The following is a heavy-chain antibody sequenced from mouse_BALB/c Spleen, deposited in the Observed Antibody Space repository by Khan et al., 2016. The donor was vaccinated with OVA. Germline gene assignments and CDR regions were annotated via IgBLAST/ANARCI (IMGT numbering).Heavy chain of an antibody. D-gene: IGHD1-3*01. V-gene: IGHV2-9*02. CDR1: GFSLTSYG. CDR3: ARLEDI. Sequence: VQLVESGPGLVAPSQSLSITCTVSGFSLTSYGVHWVRQPPGKGLEWLGVIWAGGSTNYNSALMSRLSISKDNSTSQVFLKMNRLQTDYTAMYYFARLEDIWGQGTTLTVSS. CDR2: IWAGGST. J-gene: IGHJ2*01.